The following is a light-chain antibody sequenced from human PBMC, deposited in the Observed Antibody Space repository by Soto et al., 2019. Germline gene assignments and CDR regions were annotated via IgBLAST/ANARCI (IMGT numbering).Light chain of an antibody. CDR2: GAS. J-gene: IGKJ1*01. V-gene: IGKV3-20*01. CDR3: QQYDRSPW. Sequence: SALTRPPGTLSLSPGQRLTLSPRASQSIRSGYLAWYQQKAGQAPRLLIYGASSRATGIPDRFSGSGSGADLNLAYDRGVRADYAVYSGQQYDRSPWFGHGTKVDIK. CDR1: QSIRSGY.